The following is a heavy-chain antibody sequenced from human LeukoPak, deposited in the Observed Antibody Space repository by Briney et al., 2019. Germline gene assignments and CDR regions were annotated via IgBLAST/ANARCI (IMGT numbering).Heavy chain of an antibody. CDR3: ARGRHYYDSSDYYYEGDGFDI. J-gene: IGHJ3*02. CDR2: INPGGGST. Sequence: ASVKVSCKASGDTFTSYYMHWVRQAPGQGLEWRGIINPGGGSTSYAQKYQGRVTMTRDMSTSTVYMELSNLRSEDTAVYYCARGRHYYDSSDYYYEGDGFDIWGQGAMVTVSS. CDR1: GDTFTSYY. D-gene: IGHD3-22*01. V-gene: IGHV1-46*01.